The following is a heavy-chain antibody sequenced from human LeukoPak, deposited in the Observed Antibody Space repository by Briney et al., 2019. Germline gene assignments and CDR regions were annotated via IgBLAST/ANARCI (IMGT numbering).Heavy chain of an antibody. CDR1: GGSISSSSYY. CDR2: IYYSGST. V-gene: IGHV4-39*07. Sequence: PSETLSLTCTVSGGSISSSSYYWGWIRQPPGKGLEWIGSIYYSGSTYYNPSLKSRVTISVDTSKNQFSLKLSSVTAADTAVYYCARKVVAAAGTFDYWGQGTLVTVSS. J-gene: IGHJ4*02. CDR3: ARKVVAAAGTFDY. D-gene: IGHD6-13*01.